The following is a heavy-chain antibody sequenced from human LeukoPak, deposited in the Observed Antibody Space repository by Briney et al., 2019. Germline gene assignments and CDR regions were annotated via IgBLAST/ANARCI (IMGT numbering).Heavy chain of an antibody. CDR1: GFSSSAYA. Sequence: GGSLRLSCTASGFSSSAYAMMWVRQAPGKGPEWVSAIRGGGGSAFYADSVKGRFTISRDNSKYTLFLQMNSLRAEDTAVYYCARDPNGDYIGAFDMWGPGTMVTVSS. CDR2: IRGGGGSA. CDR3: ARDPNGDYIGAFDM. V-gene: IGHV3-23*01. D-gene: IGHD4-17*01. J-gene: IGHJ3*02.